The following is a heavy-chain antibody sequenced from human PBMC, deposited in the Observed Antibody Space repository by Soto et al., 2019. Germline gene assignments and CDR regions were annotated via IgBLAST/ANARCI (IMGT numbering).Heavy chain of an antibody. J-gene: IGHJ4*02. V-gene: IGHV3-21*01. Sequence: EVPLEESGGGLVRPGASLRLSCAASGFTFNYYTMIWVRQAPGQGLEWVSSISSASDNIHYADSVKGRFIISRDNAKNSLFLQMNSLRDEDAAVYYCARHSATVTTERIDFWGQGTLVTVSS. CDR2: ISSASDNI. CDR3: ARHSATVTTERIDF. D-gene: IGHD4-17*01. CDR1: GFTFNYYT.